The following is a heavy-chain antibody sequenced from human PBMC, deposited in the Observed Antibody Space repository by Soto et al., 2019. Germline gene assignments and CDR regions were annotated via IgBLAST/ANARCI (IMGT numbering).Heavy chain of an antibody. J-gene: IGHJ6*02. Sequence: QVQLVQSGAEVKKPGASVKVSCKASGYTFTSYYIHWVRQAPGQGLQWMGVINPSAEKTTYAQKFRGRVTVSRDTSTSTVYVELSSLRSEDTALYYCARGIDIGHHYDYCGMDAWGRGTTVTVSS. D-gene: IGHD2-21*01. CDR2: INPSAEKT. CDR3: ARGIDIGHHYDYCGMDA. V-gene: IGHV1-46*01. CDR1: GYTFTSYY.